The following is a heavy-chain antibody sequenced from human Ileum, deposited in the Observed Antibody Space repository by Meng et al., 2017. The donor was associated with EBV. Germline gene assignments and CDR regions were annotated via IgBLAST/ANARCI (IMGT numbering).Heavy chain of an antibody. J-gene: IGHJ4*02. V-gene: IGHV4-34*01. CDR3: ARGFYTYGSSCFDY. Sequence: QVQLQQWGAGLLNPSETLSLTCAVYGGSFSGYYWTWIRQPPGKGLEWIGEINHSGSTNYNPSLKSRVTISVDKNQFSLKLSSVTAADTAVYYCARGFYTYGSSCFDYWGQGTLVIVSS. CDR2: INHSGST. D-gene: IGHD6-13*01. CDR1: GGSFSGYY.